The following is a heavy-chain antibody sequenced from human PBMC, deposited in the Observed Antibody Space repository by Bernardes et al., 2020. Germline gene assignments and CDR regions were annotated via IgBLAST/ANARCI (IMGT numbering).Heavy chain of an antibody. CDR2: ISYDGSNK. CDR1: GFTFSSYA. J-gene: IGHJ1*01. V-gene: IGHV3-30-3*01. D-gene: IGHD3-22*01. Sequence: GGSLRLSCAASGFTFSSYAMHWVRQAPGKGLEWVAVISYDGSNKYYADSVKGRFTISRDNSKNTLYLQMNSLRAEDTAVYYCAREGTGDSSGYYFQHWGQGTLVTVSS. CDR3: AREGTGDSSGYYFQH.